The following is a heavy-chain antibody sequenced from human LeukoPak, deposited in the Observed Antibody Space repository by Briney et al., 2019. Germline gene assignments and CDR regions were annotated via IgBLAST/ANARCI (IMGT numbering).Heavy chain of an antibody. CDR3: ARKREYSGYDSVRHYYIDV. CDR1: GYTFNDYY. CDR2: INPNSGDA. V-gene: IGHV1-2*02. D-gene: IGHD5-12*01. J-gene: IGHJ6*03. Sequence: ASLKVSCKASGYTFNDYYIHWVRQAPGQGLEWMGWINPNSGDANYAQKFQGRVTMTRDTSISTGYMELSRLKNDDTALYYCARKREYSGYDSVRHYYIDVWGKGTTVTVSS.